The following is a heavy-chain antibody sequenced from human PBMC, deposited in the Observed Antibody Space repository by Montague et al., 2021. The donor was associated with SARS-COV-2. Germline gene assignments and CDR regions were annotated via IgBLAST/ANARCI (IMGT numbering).Heavy chain of an antibody. CDR2: TDEGGST. Sequence: SETLSLTCAVSGGSISTSHWWSWVRQPPGKGLEWIGGTDEGGSTNYSPSLKSRVTMSIDKSANQFSLKLASLTAADTAIYFCARDVRTSTWSIRGYGGNYYFDSWGQGTLVAVSS. D-gene: IGHD4-23*01. CDR3: ARDVRTSTWSIRGYGGNYYFDS. V-gene: IGHV4-4*02. CDR1: GGSISTSHW. J-gene: IGHJ4*02.